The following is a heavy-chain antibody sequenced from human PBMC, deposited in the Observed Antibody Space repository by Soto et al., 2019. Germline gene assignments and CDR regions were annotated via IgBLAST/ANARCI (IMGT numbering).Heavy chain of an antibody. J-gene: IGHJ4*02. CDR2: IYHSGST. CDR1: GYSISSGYY. CDR3: ARLPIRGGRYYQTLGYFDY. D-gene: IGHD1-26*01. Sequence: SETLSLTCAVSGYSISSGYYWGWIRQPPGKGLEWIGSIYHSGSTYYNPSLKSRVTISVDTSKNQFSLKLSSVTAADTAVYYCARLPIRGGRYYQTLGYFDYWGQGTLVTVSS. V-gene: IGHV4-38-2*01.